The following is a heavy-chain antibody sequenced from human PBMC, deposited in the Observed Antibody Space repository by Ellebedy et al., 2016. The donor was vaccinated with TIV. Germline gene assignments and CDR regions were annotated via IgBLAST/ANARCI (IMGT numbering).Heavy chain of an antibody. V-gene: IGHV3-7*04. CDR2: IHEDGSEK. D-gene: IGHD5-24*01. J-gene: IGHJ4*02. CDR1: GFTFSGYW. CDR3: ARGEGWIDN. Sequence: GGSLRLXXAASGFTFSGYWMSWFRQAPGKGLEWVANIHEDGSEKYYVDSVKGRFIISRDNTKKSLSLQMNSLRAEDTAVYFCARGEGWIDNWGQGTLVTVSS.